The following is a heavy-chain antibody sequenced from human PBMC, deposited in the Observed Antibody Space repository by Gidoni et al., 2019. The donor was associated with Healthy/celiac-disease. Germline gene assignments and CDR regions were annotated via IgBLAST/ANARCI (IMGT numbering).Heavy chain of an antibody. CDR2: ISYDGSNK. D-gene: IGHD2-15*01. CDR1: GFTFGSYA. V-gene: IGHV3-30-3*01. CDR3: ARGAGGKEAYYFDY. Sequence: QVQLVESGGGVDQPGRSLRLPCAASGFTFGSYAMPWVRQAPGKGLEWVAVISYDGSNKYYADSVKGRFTISRDNSKNTLYLQMNSLRAEDTAVYYCARGAGGKEAYYFDYWGQGTLVTVSS. J-gene: IGHJ4*02.